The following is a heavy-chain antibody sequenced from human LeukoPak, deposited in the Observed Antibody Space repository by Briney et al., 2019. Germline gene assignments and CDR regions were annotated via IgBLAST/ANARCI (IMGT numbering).Heavy chain of an antibody. V-gene: IGHV4-59*08. CDR3: TAVDSYYYYMDV. Sequence: SETLSLTCTVSGGSISSYYWSWIRQPPGKGLEWIGYIYYSGSTNYNPSLKSRITISADTSKNQFSLKLSSVTAADTAMYYCTAVDSYYYYMDVWGKGTTVAISS. CDR2: IYYSGST. CDR1: GGSISSYY. D-gene: IGHD2-21*01. J-gene: IGHJ6*03.